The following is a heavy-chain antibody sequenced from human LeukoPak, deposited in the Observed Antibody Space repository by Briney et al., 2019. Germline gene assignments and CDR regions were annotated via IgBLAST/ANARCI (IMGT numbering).Heavy chain of an antibody. D-gene: IGHD2-2*01. Sequence: SVKVSCKASGGTFSSYAISWVRQAPGQGLEWMGGIIPIFGTANYAQKFQGRVTITADESTSTAYMELSSLRSEDTAVYYCARDFGDIVVVPAATRNYYYGMDAWGQGTTVTVSS. CDR2: IIPIFGTA. CDR1: GGTFSSYA. V-gene: IGHV1-69*13. CDR3: ARDFGDIVVVPAATRNYYYGMDA. J-gene: IGHJ6*02.